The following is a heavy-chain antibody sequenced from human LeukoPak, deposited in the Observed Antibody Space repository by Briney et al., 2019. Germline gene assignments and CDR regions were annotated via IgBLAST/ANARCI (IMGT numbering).Heavy chain of an antibody. CDR2: ISGSGGST. J-gene: IGHJ4*02. D-gene: IGHD3-16*01. CDR1: GFTFSSYA. V-gene: IGHV3-23*01. CDR3: AYDYVWGSYSEYYFDY. Sequence: GGSLRLSCAASGFTFSSYAMSWVRQAPGKGLEWVSAISGSGGSTYYADSVKGRFTISRDNSKNTLYLQMNSLRAEDTAVYYCAYDYVWGSYSEYYFDYWGQGTLVTVSS.